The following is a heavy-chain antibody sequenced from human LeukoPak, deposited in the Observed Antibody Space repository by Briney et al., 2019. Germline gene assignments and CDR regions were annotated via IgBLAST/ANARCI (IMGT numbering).Heavy chain of an antibody. CDR3: ARDGDYYGSGSYYSH. V-gene: IGHV4-38-2*02. CDR2: IYHSGST. CDR1: GYSISSGYY. Sequence: SESLSLTCTVSGYSISSGYYWGWIRQPPGKGLEWIGSIYHSGSTYYNPSLKSRVTISVDTSKNPFSLKLSSVTAADTAVYYCARDGDYYGSGSYYSHWGQGTLVTVSS. D-gene: IGHD3-10*01. J-gene: IGHJ4*02.